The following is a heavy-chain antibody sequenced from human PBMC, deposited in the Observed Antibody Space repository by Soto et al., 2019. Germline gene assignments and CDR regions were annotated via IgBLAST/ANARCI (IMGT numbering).Heavy chain of an antibody. Sequence: PGGSLRLSCAASGFTFSSYAMHWVRQAPGKGLEWVAVISYDGSNKYYADSVKGRFTISRDNSKNTLYLQMNSLRAEDTAVYYCAKDKAVAVPFDYWGQGTLVTVSS. J-gene: IGHJ4*02. CDR2: ISYDGSNK. D-gene: IGHD6-19*01. CDR3: AKDKAVAVPFDY. CDR1: GFTFSSYA. V-gene: IGHV3-30*18.